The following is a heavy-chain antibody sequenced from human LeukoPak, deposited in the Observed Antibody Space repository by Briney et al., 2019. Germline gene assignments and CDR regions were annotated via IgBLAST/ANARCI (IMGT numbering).Heavy chain of an antibody. CDR1: GVSISSYY. J-gene: IGHJ6*03. D-gene: IGHD5-12*01. CDR2: IYTSGST. Sequence: SETLSLTCTVSGVSISSYYWSWIRQPAGKGLEWIGRIYTSGSTKYNPSLKSRVTMSVDTSKNQFSLKLTSVTAADTAVHYCARVATIYYYYYMDVWGKGTTVTVSS. V-gene: IGHV4-4*07. CDR3: ARVATIYYYYYMDV.